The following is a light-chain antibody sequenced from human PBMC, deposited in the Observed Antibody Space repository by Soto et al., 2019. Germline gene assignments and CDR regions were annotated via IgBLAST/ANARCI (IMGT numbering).Light chain of an antibody. CDR3: QQYGSSPPYT. J-gene: IGKJ2*01. CDR2: GSS. CDR1: QSVSGNY. Sequence: EIVLTQSPGTLSLSPGERATLSCRASQSVSGNYLAWYQQKPRQSPRLLIYGSSDRATGIPDRFSGSESATDFTLTITRVEPKDFAVYYCQQYGSSPPYTFGQGTKLEIK. V-gene: IGKV3-20*01.